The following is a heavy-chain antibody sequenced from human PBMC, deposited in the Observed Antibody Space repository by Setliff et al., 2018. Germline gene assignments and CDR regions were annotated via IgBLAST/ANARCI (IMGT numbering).Heavy chain of an antibody. D-gene: IGHD3-3*01. Sequence: GGSLRLSCAASGFTFSSYAMSWVRQAPGKGLEWVSAISGSGVSTYYADSVKGRFTISRDNAKNSLYLQMNSLRAEDTAVYYCARQGITIFGVVYRYFQHWGQGTLVTVSS. V-gene: IGHV3-23*01. J-gene: IGHJ1*01. CDR1: GFTFSSYA. CDR2: ISGSGVST. CDR3: ARQGITIFGVVYRYFQH.